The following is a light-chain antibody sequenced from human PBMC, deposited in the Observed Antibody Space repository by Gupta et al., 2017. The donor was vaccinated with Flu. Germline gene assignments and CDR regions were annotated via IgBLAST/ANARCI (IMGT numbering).Light chain of an antibody. V-gene: IGKV3-11*01. J-gene: IGKJ4*01. Sequence: EIMLTPSPATLSLSRGERATLSCRASQSISTHLSWYQQKPGQAPSLLIYHASNRATGIPDRFSGSGSGTDFTLTISSLGPEDFAIYYCQQRDNWPPGATFGGGTKVEIK. CDR2: HAS. CDR1: QSISTH. CDR3: QQRDNWPPGAT.